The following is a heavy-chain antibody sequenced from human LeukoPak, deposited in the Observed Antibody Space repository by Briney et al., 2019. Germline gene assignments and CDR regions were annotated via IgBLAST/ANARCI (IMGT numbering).Heavy chain of an antibody. V-gene: IGHV3-23*01. D-gene: IGHD1-7*01. CDR3: AGSKTLELGDFDY. CDR1: GFTFSNYW. Sequence: PGGSLRLSCAASGFTFSNYWMSWVRQAPGKGLEWVSAISGSGGSTYYADSVKGRFTISRDNSKNTLYLQMNSLRAEDTAVYYCAGSKTLELGDFDYWGQGTLVTVSS. J-gene: IGHJ4*02. CDR2: ISGSGGST.